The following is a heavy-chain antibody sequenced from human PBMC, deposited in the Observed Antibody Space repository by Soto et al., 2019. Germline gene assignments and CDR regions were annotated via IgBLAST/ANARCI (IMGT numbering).Heavy chain of an antibody. V-gene: IGHV4-59*08. Sequence: QVQLQESGPGLVKPSETLSLTCTVSGGSISSYYWRWIRQPPGKGLEWIGYIYYSGSTYYNPSLTSRVTISVDTSKNQFSLTLSSVTDADTAVYYCARRYGYSFDYWGQGTLVTVSS. CDR1: GGSISSYY. D-gene: IGHD1-1*01. CDR3: ARRYGYSFDY. J-gene: IGHJ4*02. CDR2: IYYSGST.